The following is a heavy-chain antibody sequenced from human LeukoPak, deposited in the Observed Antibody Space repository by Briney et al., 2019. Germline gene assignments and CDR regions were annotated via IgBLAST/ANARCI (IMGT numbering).Heavy chain of an antibody. CDR2: IYSGGST. J-gene: IGHJ4*02. CDR3: ARDPD. CDR1: GFRFSSYE. V-gene: IGHV3-66*01. Sequence: GGSLRLSCAASGFRFSSYEMNWVRQAPGKGLEWVSVIYSGGSTYYADSVKGRFTISRDNSKNTLYLQMNSLRAEDTAVYYCARDPDWGQGTLVTVSS.